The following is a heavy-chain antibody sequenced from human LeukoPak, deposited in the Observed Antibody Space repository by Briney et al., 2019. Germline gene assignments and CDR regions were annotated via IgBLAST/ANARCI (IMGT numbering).Heavy chain of an antibody. J-gene: IGHJ4*02. Sequence: GGSLRLSCAASGFTFEDHAMHWVRQAPGKGLEWVSGVSWNSGSIGYADSVKGRFTISRDNAKNSLYLQMNSLRAEDTALYYCAKDIATGNRLYYFDYWGQGTLVTVSS. D-gene: IGHD1-14*01. V-gene: IGHV3-9*01. CDR3: AKDIATGNRLYYFDY. CDR2: VSWNSGSI. CDR1: GFTFEDHA.